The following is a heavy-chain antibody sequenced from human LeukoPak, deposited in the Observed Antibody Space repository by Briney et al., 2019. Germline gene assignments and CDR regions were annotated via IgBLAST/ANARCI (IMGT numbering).Heavy chain of an antibody. CDR1: GGSINSYY. CDR2: ISYSGSA. J-gene: IGHJ3*02. CDR3: ARESRGGYCSGGSCYSSDDAFDI. Sequence: HSETLSLTCTVSGGSINSYYWSWIRQPPEKGLEWIGYISYSGSATYNPSLKSRVTISVDTSKNQFSLKLSSVTAADTAVYYCARESRGGYCSGGSCYSSDDAFDIWGQGTMVTVSS. V-gene: IGHV4-59*01. D-gene: IGHD2-15*01.